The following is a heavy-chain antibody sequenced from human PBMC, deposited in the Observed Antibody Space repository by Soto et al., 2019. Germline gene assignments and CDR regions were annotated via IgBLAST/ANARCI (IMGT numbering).Heavy chain of an antibody. CDR1: GYTFTSYD. Sequence: ASVEVSCKASGYTFTSYDINWVRQATGQGFEYLGWMNPNSGNTGYVKKFQGRVTMTRDTSMSTAYMELSSLRSEDTAVYYCGREIKWGDYRGGFNPGGREPLVTVPS. J-gene: IGHJ5*02. D-gene: IGHD4-17*01. CDR3: GREIKWGDYRGGFNP. V-gene: IGHV1-8*01. CDR2: MNPNSGNT.